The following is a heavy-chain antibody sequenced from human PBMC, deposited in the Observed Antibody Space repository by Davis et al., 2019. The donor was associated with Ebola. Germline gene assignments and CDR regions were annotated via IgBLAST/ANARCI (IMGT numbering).Heavy chain of an antibody. D-gene: IGHD2-2*02. J-gene: IGHJ5*02. Sequence: MPSETLSLTCTVSGGSINSGGKYWNWIRQHPGKGLEWIGYIHYSGSTNYNPSLKSRVTISVDTSKNQFSLKLSSVTAADTAVYYCASKYCSSTSCYRNWFDPWGQGTLVTVSS. CDR1: GGSINSGGKY. CDR3: ASKYCSSTSCYRNWFDP. V-gene: IGHV4-61*08. CDR2: IHYSGST.